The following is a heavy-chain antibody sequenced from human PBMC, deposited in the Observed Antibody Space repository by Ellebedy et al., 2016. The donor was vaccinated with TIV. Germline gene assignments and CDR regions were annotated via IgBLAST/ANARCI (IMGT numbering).Heavy chain of an antibody. J-gene: IGHJ4*02. D-gene: IGHD2-15*01. Sequence: PAGSLRLSCAAPGVTVSSNHMNWVRQAPGKGLEWVSVLQSGGTTHYADSVKGRFTISRDNSKNTLYLQMNSLRAEDTAVYYCTKARDGGGSVDYWGQGTLVTVSS. CDR1: GVTVSSNH. CDR3: TKARDGGGSVDY. CDR2: LQSGGTT. V-gene: IGHV3-66*01.